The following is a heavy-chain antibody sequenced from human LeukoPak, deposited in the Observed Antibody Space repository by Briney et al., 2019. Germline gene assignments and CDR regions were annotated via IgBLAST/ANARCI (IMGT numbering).Heavy chain of an antibody. Sequence: GSLRLSCAASGFTFSDYYMSWLRQAPGKGLGWIGEINHSGSTNYNPSLKSRVTISVDTSKNQFSLKLSSVTAADTAVYYCARSRRRAYPLDNRASQAFDIWGQGTMVTVSS. V-gene: IGHV4-34*08. J-gene: IGHJ3*02. CDR2: INHSGST. D-gene: IGHD2/OR15-2a*01. CDR1: GFTFSDYY. CDR3: ARSRRRAYPLDNRASQAFDI.